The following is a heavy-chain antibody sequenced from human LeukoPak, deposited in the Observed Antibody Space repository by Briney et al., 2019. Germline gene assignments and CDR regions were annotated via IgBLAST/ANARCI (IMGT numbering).Heavy chain of an antibody. V-gene: IGHV3-30-3*01. D-gene: IGHD2-15*01. CDR1: GFTFSSYA. CDR3: ARAGGGWYAFDI. Sequence: GGSLRLSCAASGFTFSSYAMHWVREAPGHGRKGGAVISYDGSNKYYADSVKGRFTISRDNSKNTLYLQMNSLRAEDTAVYYCARAGGGWYAFDIWGQGTMVTVSS. J-gene: IGHJ3*02. CDR2: ISYDGSNK.